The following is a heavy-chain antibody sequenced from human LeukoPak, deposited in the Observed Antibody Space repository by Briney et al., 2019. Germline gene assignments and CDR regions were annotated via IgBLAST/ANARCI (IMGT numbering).Heavy chain of an antibody. V-gene: IGHV3-64D*09. Sequence: GGSLRLFCSASGFTFSSFAMHWVRQAPGKGLQYVSAISNNGGSTYYADSVMGRFTISRDNSKNTLYLQMSSLRAEDTAVYYCVKDRTGGYFDYWGQGTLVTVSS. D-gene: IGHD1-14*01. CDR1: GFTFSSFA. CDR2: ISNNGGST. CDR3: VKDRTGGYFDY. J-gene: IGHJ4*02.